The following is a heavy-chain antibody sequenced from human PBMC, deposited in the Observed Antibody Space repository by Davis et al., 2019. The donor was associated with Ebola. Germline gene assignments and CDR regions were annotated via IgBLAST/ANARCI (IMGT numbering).Heavy chain of an antibody. CDR2: ISSSGSTI. J-gene: IGHJ6*02. CDR3: ARDFLEWQYYYGMDV. Sequence: GESLKISCAASGFTFSDYYMSWIRQAPGKGLEWVSYISSSGSTIYYADSVKGRFTISRDNAKNSLYLQMNSLRAEDTAVYYCARDFLEWQYYYGMDVWGQGTTVTVSS. D-gene: IGHD3-3*01. CDR1: GFTFSDYY. V-gene: IGHV3-11*01.